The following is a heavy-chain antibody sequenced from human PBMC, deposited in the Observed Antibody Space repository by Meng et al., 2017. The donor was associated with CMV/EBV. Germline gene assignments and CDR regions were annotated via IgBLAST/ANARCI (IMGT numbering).Heavy chain of an antibody. CDR2: FGTAGDT. J-gene: IGHJ4*02. V-gene: IGHV3-13*01. CDR3: ARDLLWVRDEYFDY. CDR1: GFTFSSYA. D-gene: IGHD1-26*01. Sequence: ASGFTFSSYAMHWVRQATGKGLEWVSAFGTAGDTYYPGSVKGRFTISRDNSKNTLYLQMNSLRAEDTAVYYCARDLLWVRDEYFDYWGQGTLVTVSS.